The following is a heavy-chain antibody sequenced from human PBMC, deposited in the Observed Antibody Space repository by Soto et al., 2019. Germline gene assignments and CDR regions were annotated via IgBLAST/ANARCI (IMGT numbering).Heavy chain of an antibody. V-gene: IGHV4-59*01. CDR1: GDFITSYY. CDR3: ARVHSSSYYYGLAV. Sequence: SETLSLTCTVTGDFITSYYWTWIRQPPGKELEWIGKIYYSGSTNYNPSLKSRVTMSVDSSKTQFSLNLTSVTAADTAVYYCARVHSSSYYYGLAVWGQGIPVTVS. J-gene: IGHJ6*02. CDR2: IYYSGST. D-gene: IGHD6-6*01.